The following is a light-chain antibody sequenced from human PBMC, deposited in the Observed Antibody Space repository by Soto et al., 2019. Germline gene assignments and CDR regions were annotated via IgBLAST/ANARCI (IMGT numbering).Light chain of an antibody. CDR1: QSVLYSSNNKNY. V-gene: IGKV4-1*01. CDR3: QEYYSTPSPT. CDR2: WAS. Sequence: DIVMTQSPDSLAVSLGERATINCKSSQSVLYSSNNKNYLAWYQQKPGQPPKLLIYWASTRESGVPARFSGSGSGTDFTLTISSLQAEDVAVYHCQEYYSTPSPTFGGGTKVEIK. J-gene: IGKJ4*01.